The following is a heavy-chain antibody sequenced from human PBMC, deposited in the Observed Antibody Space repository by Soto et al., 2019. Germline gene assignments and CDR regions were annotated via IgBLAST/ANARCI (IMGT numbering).Heavy chain of an antibody. CDR3: ARLGGYYQSLDT. Sequence: SETLSLTCTVSGGSIASYYWTWIRQPPGKGLEWIGYVYYTGTTTYSPSLKSRVTISVDTSMNQISLKLSSVTAADTAFYYCARLGGYYQSLDTWGQGTLVTVSS. CDR1: GGSIASYY. CDR2: VYYTGTT. D-gene: IGHD3-22*01. J-gene: IGHJ5*02. V-gene: IGHV4-59*08.